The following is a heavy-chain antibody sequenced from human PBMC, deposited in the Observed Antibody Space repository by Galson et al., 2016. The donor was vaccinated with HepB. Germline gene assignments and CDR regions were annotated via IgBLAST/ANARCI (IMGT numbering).Heavy chain of an antibody. D-gene: IGHD2-15*01. CDR2: IRTQANSYEP. CDR3: TSGTHQYCSGGRCHAAYFYYGMDV. J-gene: IGHJ6*02. CDR1: GFRFSAST. Sequence: SLRLSCAASGFRFSASTMHWVRQASGKGLEWVGRIRTQANSYEPAYGASVKGRFTISRSDSKNTAYLQMNSLQTEDTAVYYGTSGTHQYCSGGRCHAAYFYYGMDVWGQGTTVTVSS. V-gene: IGHV3-73*01.